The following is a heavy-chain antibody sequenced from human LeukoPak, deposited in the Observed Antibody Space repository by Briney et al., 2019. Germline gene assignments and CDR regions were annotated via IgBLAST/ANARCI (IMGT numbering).Heavy chain of an antibody. CDR1: GYSFIDFF. D-gene: IGHD1-26*01. J-gene: IGHJ6*02. V-gene: IGHV1-2*02. Sequence: ASVTVSCKASGYSFIDFFMHWVRQAPGQGLEWMGWINPNSGGTNYAQKFHGRVTMTRDTSISTAYMELTRLTSDDTAVYYCAGIVGTTTFPYYGMDVWGQGTRSPSP. CDR2: INPNSGGT. CDR3: AGIVGTTTFPYYGMDV.